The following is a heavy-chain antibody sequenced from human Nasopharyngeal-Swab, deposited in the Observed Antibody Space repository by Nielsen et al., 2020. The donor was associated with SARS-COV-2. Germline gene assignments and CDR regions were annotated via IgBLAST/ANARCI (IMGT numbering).Heavy chain of an antibody. CDR2: IKSKTDGGTI. J-gene: IGHJ6*02. D-gene: IGHD1-26*01. CDR3: TTGLNKWELLFEEDGYYYYGMDV. CDR1: GFTFSNAW. Sequence: GESLKISCAASGFTFSNAWMTWVRQAPGKGLEWVGHIKSKTDGGTIDYAAPVKGRFTISRDDSKNTLYLQMNSLKTEDTAAYYCTTGLNKWELLFEEDGYYYYGMDVWGQGTTVTVSS. V-gene: IGHV3-15*01.